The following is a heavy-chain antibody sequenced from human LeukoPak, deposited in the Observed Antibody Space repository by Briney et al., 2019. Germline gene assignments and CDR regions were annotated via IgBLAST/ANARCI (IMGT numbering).Heavy chain of an antibody. CDR2: IYYSGST. V-gene: IGHV4-39*01. CDR1: GGSITSSSYC. J-gene: IGHJ3*02. Sequence: SETLSLTCTVPGGSITSSSYCSGWIRQPPGKGLEWIGSIYYSGSTYYNPSLKSRVTISVDRSKNQCTLKLSSVSAADTAVCYCAGRTQQLVSGATYAFDIWGQGTMVTVSS. D-gene: IGHD6-6*01. CDR3: AGRTQQLVSGATYAFDI.